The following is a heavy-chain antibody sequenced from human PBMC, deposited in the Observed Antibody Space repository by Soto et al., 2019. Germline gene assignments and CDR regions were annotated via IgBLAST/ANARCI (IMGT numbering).Heavy chain of an antibody. CDR3: ARPFLEWLYDAFHI. J-gene: IGHJ3*02. V-gene: IGHV1-69*06. CDR2: VIPLYGTP. Sequence: QVQLVQSGAEVKKPESSVRVSCKASGGTFNTYAISCVRQAPGQGREWMGGVIPLYGTPNYAQKFQGRVTITADKSTRTGYMALSSLKSEDTAVYYSARPFLEWLYDAFHIWCQVTMVTVSS. D-gene: IGHD3-3*01. CDR1: GGTFNTYA.